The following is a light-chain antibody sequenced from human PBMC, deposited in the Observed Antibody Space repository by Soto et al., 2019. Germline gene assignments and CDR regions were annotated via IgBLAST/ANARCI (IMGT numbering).Light chain of an antibody. V-gene: IGKV1-6*01. Sequence: IQMYPSPSTVSASVWDGVTITCRASQGIRNDIGWYQQKPGKAPKLLIYAASRLQTGVSSRFSGSGSGTDFTLTISSLQPEDFATYYCLQDYNYPQTFGPGTKVDIK. CDR3: LQDYNYPQT. CDR1: QGIRND. CDR2: AAS. J-gene: IGKJ1*01.